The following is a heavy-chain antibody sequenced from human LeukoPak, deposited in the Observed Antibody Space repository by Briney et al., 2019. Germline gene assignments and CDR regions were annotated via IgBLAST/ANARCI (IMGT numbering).Heavy chain of an antibody. CDR3: ARDSNLYYYYYMDV. CDR1: GYTFTSYN. Sequence: ASVKVSCKASGYTFTSYNMHWVRQAPGQGLEWMGIINSSGGSTSYAQKFQGRVTMTRDMSTSTVYMELSSLRSEDTAVYYCARDSNLYYYYYMDVWGKGTTVTVSS. V-gene: IGHV1-46*01. D-gene: IGHD1-14*01. CDR2: INSSGGST. J-gene: IGHJ6*03.